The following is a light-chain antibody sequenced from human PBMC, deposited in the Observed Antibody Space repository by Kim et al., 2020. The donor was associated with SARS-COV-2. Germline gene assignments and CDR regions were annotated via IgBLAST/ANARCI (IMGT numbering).Light chain of an antibody. Sequence: QSALTQPASVSGSPGQSITISCTGASSDVGGYNYVSWLQQHPGKAPKLMIYDVSKRPSGVSNRFSGSKSGNTASLTISGLQAEDEADYYCSSYTSSSTYVFGTGTKVTVL. CDR1: SSDVGGYNY. V-gene: IGLV2-14*01. J-gene: IGLJ1*01. CDR3: SSYTSSSTYV. CDR2: DVS.